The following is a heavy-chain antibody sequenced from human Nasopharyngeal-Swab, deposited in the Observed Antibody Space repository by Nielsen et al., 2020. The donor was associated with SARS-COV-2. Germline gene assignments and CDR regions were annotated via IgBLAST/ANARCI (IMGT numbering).Heavy chain of an antibody. J-gene: IGHJ4*02. V-gene: IGHV1-2*06. CDR1: TSTFNAYY. CDR2: INPTTGGT. D-gene: IGHD2-15*01. Sequence: ASVKVSCKASTSTFNAYYIHWVRQAPGQGLEWMGRINPTTGGTLYTQTFEGRVTMTTDTSTSTTYMELRGLTSDDTAVYYCTRALSGVYDFWGQGALVTV. CDR3: TRALSGVYDF.